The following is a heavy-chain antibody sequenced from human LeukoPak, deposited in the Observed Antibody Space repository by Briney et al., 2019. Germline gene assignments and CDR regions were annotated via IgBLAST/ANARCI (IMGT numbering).Heavy chain of an antibody. CDR2: ISGSGGST. CDR3: ANPHVEIDCDSSGYYPLYFDY. CDR1: GFTFSSYA. J-gene: IGHJ4*02. V-gene: IGHV3-23*01. Sequence: PGGSLRLSCAASGFTFSSYAMSWVRQAPGKGLEWVSAISGSGGSTYYADSVKGRFTISRDNSKNTLYLQMNSLRAEDTAVYYCANPHVEIDCDSSGYYPLYFDYWGQGTLVTVSS. D-gene: IGHD3-22*01.